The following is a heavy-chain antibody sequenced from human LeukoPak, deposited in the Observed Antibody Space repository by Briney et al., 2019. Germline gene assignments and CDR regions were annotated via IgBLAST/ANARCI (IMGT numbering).Heavy chain of an antibody. CDR2: INPNSGGT. CDR3: AKRGYVTPWFDP. Sequence: ASVKVSCKASGYTFTGYYMHWVRQAPGQGLEWMGWINPNSGGTNYAQKFQGRVTMTEDTSTDTAYMELSSLRSEDTAVYYCAKRGYVTPWFDPWGQGTLVTVSS. V-gene: IGHV1-2*02. D-gene: IGHD3-16*01. J-gene: IGHJ5*02. CDR1: GYTFTGYY.